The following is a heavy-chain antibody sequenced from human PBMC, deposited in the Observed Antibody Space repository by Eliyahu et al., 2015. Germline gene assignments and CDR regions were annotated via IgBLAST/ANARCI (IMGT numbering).Heavy chain of an antibody. CDR3: AKLERYISVVSEVDC. J-gene: IGHJ4*02. V-gene: IGHV3-30*18. D-gene: IGHD2-21*02. Sequence: QVQLVESGGGVVQPGRSLRLSCAASGFTFSSYGMHWVRQAPGKGLEWVAVISYDGTNKYYADSLKGRFTISRDNSKNTLYLQMNSLRVEDTAVYYCAKLERYISVVSEVDCWGQGTLVTVSS. CDR1: GFTFSSYG. CDR2: ISYDGTNK.